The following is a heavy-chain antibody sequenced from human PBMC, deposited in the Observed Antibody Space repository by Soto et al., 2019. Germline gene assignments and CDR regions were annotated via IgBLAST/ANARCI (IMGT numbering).Heavy chain of an antibody. Sequence: QVQLVESGGGLVKPGGSLRLSCAASGFTFSDYYMSWIRQTPGKGLEWVSYISSSGSTIYYADSVKGRFTISRDNAKNSLYLQMNSLRAEDTAVYYCARPDTYCSSTSCYDAFDIWGQGTMVTVSS. CDR3: ARPDTYCSSTSCYDAFDI. J-gene: IGHJ3*02. CDR1: GFTFSDYY. D-gene: IGHD2-2*01. V-gene: IGHV3-11*01. CDR2: ISSSGSTI.